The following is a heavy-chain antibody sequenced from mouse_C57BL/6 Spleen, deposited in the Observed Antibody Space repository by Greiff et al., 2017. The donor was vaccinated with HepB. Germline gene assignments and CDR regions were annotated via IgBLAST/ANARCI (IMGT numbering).Heavy chain of an antibody. CDR2: INPNNGGT. D-gene: IGHD4-1*01. CDR1: GYTFTDYY. Sequence: VQLQQSGPELVKPGASVKISCKASGYTFTDYYMNWVKQSHGKSLEWIGDINPNNGGTSYNQKFKGKATLTVDKSSSTAYMELRSLTSEDSAVYYCAPNWDFAYWGQGTLVTVSA. V-gene: IGHV1-26*01. J-gene: IGHJ3*01. CDR3: APNWDFAY.